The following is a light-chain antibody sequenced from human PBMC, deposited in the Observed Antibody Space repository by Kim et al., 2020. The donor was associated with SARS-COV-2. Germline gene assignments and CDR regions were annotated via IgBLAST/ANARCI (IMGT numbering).Light chain of an antibody. CDR1: QSVTNY. J-gene: IGKJ4*01. V-gene: IGKV3-11*01. CDR2: DAT. Sequence: VSPGERATLACRASQSVTNYLSWYQQKPGQAPTLLIYDATNRATGVPDRFSGSGFATDFTLSISSLEPEDFAVYYCQQRVNWPLTFGGGTKVDIK. CDR3: QQRVNWPLT.